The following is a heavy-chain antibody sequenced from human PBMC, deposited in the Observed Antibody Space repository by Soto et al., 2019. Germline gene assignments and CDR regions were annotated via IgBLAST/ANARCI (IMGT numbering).Heavy chain of an antibody. CDR2: IYWDDDK. CDR1: GFSLTTSGVA. CDR3: AHRDRASEGLFDH. Sequence: QITLKESGPTLVKPTQTLTLTCTFSGFSLTTSGVAVGWIRQPPGKALEWLSVIYWDDDKRSSPSLRNRLTITKDTSKNQVVLTMTNLDPVDTATYYRAHRDRASEGLFDHWGQGILVTVSS. J-gene: IGHJ4*02. V-gene: IGHV2-5*02.